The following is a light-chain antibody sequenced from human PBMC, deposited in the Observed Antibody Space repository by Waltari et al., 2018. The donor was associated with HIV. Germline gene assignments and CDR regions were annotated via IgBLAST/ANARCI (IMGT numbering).Light chain of an antibody. J-gene: IGLJ2*01. CDR3: TSYSTNKNVL. CDR2: GVS. V-gene: IGLV2-14*01. CDR1: SSDVGGYDY. Sequence: QSALTQPASVSGSPGQSVTIYCAGTSSDVGGYDYVYWYQQRPGKAPKLIIVGVSNRPSGVSSRFSGSKSGSTASLTVSGLQAEDEADYYCTSYSTNKNVLFGGGTKVTVL.